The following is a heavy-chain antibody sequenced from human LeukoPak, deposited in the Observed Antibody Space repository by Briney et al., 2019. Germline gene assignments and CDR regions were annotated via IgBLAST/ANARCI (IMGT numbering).Heavy chain of an antibody. CDR1: GFTFSSYS. CDR3: AREIVVVTWGPDY. J-gene: IGHJ4*02. V-gene: IGHV3-21*01. CDR2: ISSSSSYI. Sequence: PGGSLRLSCAASGFTFSSYSMNWVRQAPGKGLEWVSSISSSSSYIYYADSVKGRFTISRDNAKNSLYLQMNSLRAEDTAVYYCAREIVVVTWGPDYWGQGTLVTVSS. D-gene: IGHD2-21*02.